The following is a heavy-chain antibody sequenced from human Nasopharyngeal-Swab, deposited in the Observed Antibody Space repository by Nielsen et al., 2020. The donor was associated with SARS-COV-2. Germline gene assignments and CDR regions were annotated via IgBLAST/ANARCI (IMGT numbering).Heavy chain of an antibody. D-gene: IGHD1-20*01. J-gene: IGHJ4*02. CDR3: ARVSRAISGDY. Sequence: GESLKISCADSGFTFSNYWMSWVRQAPGKGPEWVANIKEDGSAKYYVDSVKGRFTISRDNAEKSLYLEMNSLRAEDTAVNYCARVSRAISGDYWGQGTLVTVSS. CDR2: IKEDGSAK. V-gene: IGHV3-7*01. CDR1: GFTFSNYW.